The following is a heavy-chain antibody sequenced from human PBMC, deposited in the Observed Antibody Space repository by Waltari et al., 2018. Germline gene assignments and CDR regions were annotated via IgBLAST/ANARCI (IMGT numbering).Heavy chain of an antibody. CDR3: ASERFLEWLLSATRNGFDY. CDR2: IYSSGST. V-gene: IGHV4-39*01. CDR1: GGSISSSSYY. Sequence: QLQLQESGPGLVKPSETLSLTCTVSGGSISSSSYYWGWIRQPPGKGRVWIGSIYSSGSTYYKPSLKSRVTISVDTSKNQFSLKLSSVTAADTAVYYCASERFLEWLLSATRNGFDYWGQGTLVTVSS. J-gene: IGHJ4*02. D-gene: IGHD3-3*01.